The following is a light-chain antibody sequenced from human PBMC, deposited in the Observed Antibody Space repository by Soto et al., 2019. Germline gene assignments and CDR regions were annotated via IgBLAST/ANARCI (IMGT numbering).Light chain of an antibody. CDR2: GAS. V-gene: IGKV3-20*01. CDR1: QRVNNS. Sequence: EIVLTQSPGTLSLSAGERATLSCRASQRVNNSLAWYQQKRCQAPRLLIYGASSRATGIPDRFSGGGSGTDFILTISRREPEDFAVFYCQQYRTSARSFGHGTNVEIQ. J-gene: IGKJ3*01. CDR3: QQYRTSARS.